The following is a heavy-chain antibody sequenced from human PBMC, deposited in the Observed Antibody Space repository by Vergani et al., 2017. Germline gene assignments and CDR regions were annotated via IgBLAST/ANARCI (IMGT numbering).Heavy chain of an antibody. Sequence: QVQLVQSGAEVKKPGSSVKVSCKASGGTFSSYAISWVRQAPGQGLEWMGGIIPIFGTANYEQKLQGRVTITADESTSTGYMELSSLRSEDTAVYYCARGREPTPRRAFDIWGQGTMVTVSS. J-gene: IGHJ3*02. D-gene: IGHD1-14*01. CDR1: GGTFSSYA. V-gene: IGHV1-69*13. CDR3: ARGREPTPRRAFDI. CDR2: IIPIFGTA.